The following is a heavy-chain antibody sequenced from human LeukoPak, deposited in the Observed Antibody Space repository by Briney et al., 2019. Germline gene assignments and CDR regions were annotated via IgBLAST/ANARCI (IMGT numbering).Heavy chain of an antibody. Sequence: SETLSLTCAVYGGSFSGYYWSWIRQPPGKGLEWIGEINHSGSTNYDPSLKSRVTISVDTSKNQFSLKLSSVTAADTAVYYCARGVPTYDYAWGSYRNDAFDIWGQGTMVTVSS. CDR2: INHSGST. J-gene: IGHJ3*02. CDR3: ARGVPTYDYAWGSYRNDAFDI. D-gene: IGHD3-16*02. CDR1: GGSFSGYY. V-gene: IGHV4-34*01.